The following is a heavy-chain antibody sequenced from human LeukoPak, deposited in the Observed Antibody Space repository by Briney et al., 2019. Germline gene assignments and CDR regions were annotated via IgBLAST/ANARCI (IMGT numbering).Heavy chain of an antibody. CDR2: INTDGTGT. CDR1: GFTFSNYW. CDR3: ARVKSGSYYPIDY. Sequence: GGSLRLSCAASGFTFSNYWMHWVRQTPGKGLVWVSRINTDGTGTSYADSVKGRFTISRDGAKNTLYLQMSGLRAEDTAVYYCARVKSGSYYPIDYWGQGTLITVSS. D-gene: IGHD1-26*01. V-gene: IGHV3-74*01. J-gene: IGHJ4*02.